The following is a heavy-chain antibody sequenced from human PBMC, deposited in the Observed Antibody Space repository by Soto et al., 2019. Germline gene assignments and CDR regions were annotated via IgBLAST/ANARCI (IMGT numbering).Heavy chain of an antibody. CDR2: INAGNGNT. CDR3: ERDVSHCVGALLTVAADDFFDY. CDR1: GYTFTSYA. J-gene: IGHJ4*02. Sequence: GASVKVSCKASGYTFTSYAMHWVRQAPGQRLEWMGWINAGNGNTKYSQKFQGRVTITRDTSASTAYMELSSLRSEDTAEYYCERDVSHCVGALLTVAADDFFDYWGQGTLVTVSS. D-gene: IGHD1-26*01. V-gene: IGHV1-3*01.